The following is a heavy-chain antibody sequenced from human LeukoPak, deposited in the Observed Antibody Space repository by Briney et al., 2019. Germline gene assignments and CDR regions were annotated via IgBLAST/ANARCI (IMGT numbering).Heavy chain of an antibody. V-gene: IGHV3-48*03. J-gene: IGHJ6*04. Sequence: GGSLRLSCAASGFSFSSYEMNWVRQAPGKGLEWVSVLYSAGTTYYADSVKGRFTISRDNAKNSLYLQMNSLRAEDTAVYYCAELGITMIGGVWGKGTTVTISS. CDR2: LYSAGTT. D-gene: IGHD3-10*02. CDR1: GFSFSSYE. CDR3: AELGITMIGGV.